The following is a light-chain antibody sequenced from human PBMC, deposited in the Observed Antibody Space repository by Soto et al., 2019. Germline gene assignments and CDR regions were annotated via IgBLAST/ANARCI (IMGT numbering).Light chain of an antibody. Sequence: QSALTQPASVSGSPGQSITISCTGTSSDVGGYDYVSWYQQHPGKAPKLMIYDVSNRPSGISNRFSASKSGNTASLTISGLQAEDEADYYCSSYTSSSTRVFGGGTKVTVL. CDR2: DVS. V-gene: IGLV2-14*03. J-gene: IGLJ2*01. CDR3: SSYTSSSTRV. CDR1: SSDVGGYDY.